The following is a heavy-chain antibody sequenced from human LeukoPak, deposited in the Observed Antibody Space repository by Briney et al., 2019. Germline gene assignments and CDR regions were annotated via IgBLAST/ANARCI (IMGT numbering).Heavy chain of an antibody. J-gene: IGHJ4*02. V-gene: IGHV3-7*01. CDR2: IKQDGSDK. Sequence: PGGSLGLSCAASGFTFSTYWMSWVRQAPGKGLEWVANIKQDGSDKYYVDSVKGRFTISRDNAKNSLYLQMNSLRAEGTAVYYCAREGDSSGYYDDYWGQGTLVTVSS. CDR3: AREGDSSGYYDDY. CDR1: GFTFSTYW. D-gene: IGHD3-22*01.